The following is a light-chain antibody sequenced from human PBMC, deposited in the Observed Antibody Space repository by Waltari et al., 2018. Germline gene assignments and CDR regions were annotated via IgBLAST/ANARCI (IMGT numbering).Light chain of an antibody. V-gene: IGKV3-11*01. J-gene: IGKJ4*01. Sequence: EVVLTQSPATLSLSPGERATLSCRASQSVYNVLAWYQQKPGPAPRLLIYEESQRATGIPARFSGSGAGTDFTLTISSLEPEDAAVYYCQQRANWPPLTFGGGTKVEIK. CDR1: QSVYNV. CDR2: EES. CDR3: QQRANWPPLT.